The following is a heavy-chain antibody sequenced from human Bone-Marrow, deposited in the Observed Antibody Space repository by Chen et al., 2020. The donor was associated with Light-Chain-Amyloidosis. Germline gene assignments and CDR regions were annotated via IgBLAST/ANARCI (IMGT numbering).Heavy chain of an antibody. CDR1: GGSFSAYY. D-gene: IGHD1-26*01. J-gene: IGHJ4*02. CDR3: ARGRGGGWGSYYD. Sequence: QVQLQQWGAGLLKPSETLSLTCAVYGGSFSAYYWSWIRQPPGKGLEWIGEINHSGSTNYNPSLKSRRTISVETSKKQLSLKLSSVTAADTAVYYCARGRGGGWGSYYDWGQGTLVTVSS. CDR2: INHSGST. V-gene: IGHV4-34*01.